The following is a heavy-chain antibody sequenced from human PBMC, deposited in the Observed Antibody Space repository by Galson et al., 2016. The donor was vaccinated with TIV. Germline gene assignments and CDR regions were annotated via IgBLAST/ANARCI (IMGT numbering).Heavy chain of an antibody. CDR3: ARPGNYDGDRRGAFDL. Sequence: SLRLSCAASGFTFSSWHMDWVRQAPGEGLEWNSFITYTSATIYYADSVKGRFTVSRDNAKNSLYLQMNSLRADDTAVYYCARPGNYDGDRRGAFDLWGQGTMVTVSP. CDR2: ITYTSATI. D-gene: IGHD4-23*01. CDR1: GFTFSSWH. V-gene: IGHV3-48*04. J-gene: IGHJ3*01.